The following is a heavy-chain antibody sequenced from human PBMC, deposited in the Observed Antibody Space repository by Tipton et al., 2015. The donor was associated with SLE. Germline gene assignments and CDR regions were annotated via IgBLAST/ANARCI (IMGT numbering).Heavy chain of an antibody. Sequence: TLSLTCTVSGGSISSYYWSWIRQPPGKGLEWIGYIYYSGSTNYNPSLKSRVTISVDTSKNQFSLKLSSVTAADTDVYYCARRAAAAGVFDYWGQGTLVTVSS. CDR2: IYYSGST. CDR3: ARRAAAAGVFDY. J-gene: IGHJ4*02. CDR1: GGSISSYY. D-gene: IGHD6-13*01. V-gene: IGHV4-59*01.